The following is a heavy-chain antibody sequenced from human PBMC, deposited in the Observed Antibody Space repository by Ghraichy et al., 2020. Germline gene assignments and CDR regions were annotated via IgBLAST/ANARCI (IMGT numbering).Heavy chain of an antibody. D-gene: IGHD6-6*01. V-gene: IGHV6-1*01. CDR1: GDSVSSNSAA. CDR2: TYYRSKWYN. J-gene: IGHJ3*02. Sequence: SQTLSLTCAISGDSVSSNSAAWNWIRQSPSRGLEWLGRTYYRSKWYNDYAVSVKSRITINPDTSENQFSLQLNSVTPEDTAVYYCARDLIKLSSSSVAFDIWGQGTMVTVSS. CDR3: ARDLIKLSSSSVAFDI.